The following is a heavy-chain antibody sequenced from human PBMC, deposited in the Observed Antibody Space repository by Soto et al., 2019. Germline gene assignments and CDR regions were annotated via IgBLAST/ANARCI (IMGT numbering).Heavy chain of an antibody. D-gene: IGHD4-17*01. CDR2: ISPYNGNT. CDR3: ARMTTVLLARFDY. Sequence: HVQLVQSGAEVKKPGTSVKVSCEASGYSFSGFGVSWVRQAPGQGLEWMGWISPYNGNTTYAQKFQGRVTMTTDTSTSTAYMELGSLRSDDTAVYYCARMTTVLLARFDYWGQGTLVTVSS. J-gene: IGHJ4*02. CDR1: GYSFSGFG. V-gene: IGHV1-18*01.